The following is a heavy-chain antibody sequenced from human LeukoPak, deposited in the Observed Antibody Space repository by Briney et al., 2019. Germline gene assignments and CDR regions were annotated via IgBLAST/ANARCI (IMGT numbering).Heavy chain of an antibody. D-gene: IGHD2-2*02. J-gene: IGHJ4*02. V-gene: IGHV4-34*01. CDR2: INHSGST. CDR3: ARGALTVPAAILRSRVFDY. CDR1: GGSFSGYY. Sequence: SETLSLTCAVYGGSFSGYYWSWIRQPPGKGLEWIGEINHSGSTNYNPPLKSRVTISVDTSKNQFSLKLSSVTAADTAVYYCARGALTVPAAILRSRVFDYWGQGTLVTVSS.